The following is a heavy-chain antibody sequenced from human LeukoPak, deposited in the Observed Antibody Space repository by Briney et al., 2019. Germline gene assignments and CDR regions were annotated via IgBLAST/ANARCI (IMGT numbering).Heavy chain of an antibody. V-gene: IGHV3-49*03. Sequence: PGGSLRPSCTASGFTFGDYAMSWFRQAPGKGLEWVGFIRSKAYGGTTEYAASVKGRFTISRDDSKSIAYLQMNSLKTEDTAVYYCTRDWKGIAVAGTAYYYYYYMDVWGKGTTVTVSS. D-gene: IGHD6-19*01. CDR1: GFTFGDYA. J-gene: IGHJ6*03. CDR3: TRDWKGIAVAGTAYYYYYYMDV. CDR2: IRSKAYGGTT.